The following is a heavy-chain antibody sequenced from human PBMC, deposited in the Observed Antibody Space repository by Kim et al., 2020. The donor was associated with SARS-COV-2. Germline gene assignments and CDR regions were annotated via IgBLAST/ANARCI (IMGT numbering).Heavy chain of an antibody. CDR3: ARDDALSIVVVPAAPLDYYGMDV. CDR2: INTNTGNP. D-gene: IGHD2-2*01. CDR1: GYTFTSYA. Sequence: ASVKVSCKASGYTFTSYAMNWVRQAPGQGLEWMGWINTNTGNPTYAQGFTGRFVFSLDTSVSTAYLQISSLKAEDTAVYYCARDDALSIVVVPAAPLDYYGMDVGGQGTTVTVSS. J-gene: IGHJ6*02. V-gene: IGHV7-4-1*02.